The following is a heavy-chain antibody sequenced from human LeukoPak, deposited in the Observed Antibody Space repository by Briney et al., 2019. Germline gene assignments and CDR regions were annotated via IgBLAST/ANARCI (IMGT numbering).Heavy chain of an antibody. CDR1: GGSISNYF. V-gene: IGHV4-59*01. J-gene: IGHJ4*02. CDR2: VYSSGTT. Sequence: SETLSLTCTVSGGSISNYFWSWIRQSPGKGLEWIGYVYSSGTTNYNPSLESRVTISVDTTNHQFSLKLNSVTAADTAVYYCARDVFCRGGRCLGTASLFHSWGQGTLVTVSS. CDR3: ARDVFCRGGRCLGTASLFHS. D-gene: IGHD2-15*01.